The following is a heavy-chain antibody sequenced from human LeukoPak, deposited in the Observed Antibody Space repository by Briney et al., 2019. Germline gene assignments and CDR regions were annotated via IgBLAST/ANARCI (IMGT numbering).Heavy chain of an antibody. CDR1: GYTFTGYY. J-gene: IGHJ1*01. CDR2: INPNSGGT. CDR3: ARAYQRRGRQLVGEYFQH. D-gene: IGHD6-13*01. Sequence: ASVKVSCKASGYTFTGYYMHWVRQAPGQGLEWMGWINPNSGGTNYAQKFQGRVTMTRDTSISTAYMELSRLRSDDTAVYYCARAYQRRGRQLVGEYFQHWGQGTLVTVSS. V-gene: IGHV1-2*02.